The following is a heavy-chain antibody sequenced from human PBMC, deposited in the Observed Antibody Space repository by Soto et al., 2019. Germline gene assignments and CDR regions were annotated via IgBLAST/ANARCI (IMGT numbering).Heavy chain of an antibody. D-gene: IGHD3-3*01. CDR1: GYTFTSYA. J-gene: IGHJ6*02. Sequence: QVQLVQSGAEVKKPGASVKVSCKASGYTFTSYAISWVRQAPGQGLEWMGGIIPIFGTANYAQKFQGRVTITADESTSTAYMELSSLRSEDTAVYYCATPLGGSGYPGNYGMDVWGQGTTVTVSS. CDR3: ATPLGGSGYPGNYGMDV. V-gene: IGHV1-69*13. CDR2: IIPIFGTA.